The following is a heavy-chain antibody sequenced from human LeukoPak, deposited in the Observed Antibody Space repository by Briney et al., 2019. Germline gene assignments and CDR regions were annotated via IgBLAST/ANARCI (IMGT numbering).Heavy chain of an antibody. J-gene: IGHJ4*02. V-gene: IGHV4-38-2*02. D-gene: IGHD2-8*01. CDR1: GYSISSGYY. Sequence: PSETLSLTGTVSGYSISSGYYWGWIRQPPGKGLEWIASISHSGSTYYNPSLKSRVTISVDMSKNQFSLQLSSVTAADTAVYYCGRGERGVDYWGQGTLVTVSS. CDR2: ISHSGST. CDR3: GRGERGVDY.